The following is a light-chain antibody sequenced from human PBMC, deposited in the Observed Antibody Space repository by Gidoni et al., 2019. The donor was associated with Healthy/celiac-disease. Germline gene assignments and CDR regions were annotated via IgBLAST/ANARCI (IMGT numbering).Light chain of an antibody. J-gene: IGLJ2*01. CDR3: QVWDSSSDRV. V-gene: IGLV3-21*04. CDR1: HLGSKS. Sequence: SYVLTQPPSVPVAPGKTARITCGGNHLGSKSVHWYQQKPGQAPVLVIYYDSDRPSGIPERFSSSNSGNTATLTISRVEAGDEADYYCQVWDSSSDRVFGGGTKLTVL. CDR2: YDS.